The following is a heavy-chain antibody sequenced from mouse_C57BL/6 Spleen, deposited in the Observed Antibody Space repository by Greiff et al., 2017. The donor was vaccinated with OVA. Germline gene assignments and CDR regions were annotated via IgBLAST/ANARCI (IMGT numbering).Heavy chain of an antibody. CDR2: IRSKSNNYAT. CDR1: GFSFNTYA. V-gene: IGHV10-1*01. J-gene: IGHJ4*01. Sequence: EVKVVESGGGLVQPKGSLKLSCAASGFSFNTYAMNWVRQAPGKGLEWVARIRSKSNNYATYYADSVKDRFTISRDDSESMLYLQMNNLKTEDTAMYYCVRHDDCSNYEGAMDYWGQGTSVTVSS. CDR3: VRHDDCSNYEGAMDY. D-gene: IGHD2-5*01.